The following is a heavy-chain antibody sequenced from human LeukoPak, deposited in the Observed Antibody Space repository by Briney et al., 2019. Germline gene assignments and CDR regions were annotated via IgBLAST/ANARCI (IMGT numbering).Heavy chain of an antibody. J-gene: IGHJ4*02. CDR2: IDGGGGSI. V-gene: IGHV3-48*03. Sequence: GGSLRFSCAASGFTFSDFEMNWVRQVPGKGLEWVSHIDGGGGSIFYADSVKGRFTVSRDNAKNSLYLQMNSLRVEDTAIYYCARELLLCGGDCNDYWGQGTLVTVSS. CDR1: GFTFSDFE. CDR3: ARELLLCGGDCNDY. D-gene: IGHD2-21*02.